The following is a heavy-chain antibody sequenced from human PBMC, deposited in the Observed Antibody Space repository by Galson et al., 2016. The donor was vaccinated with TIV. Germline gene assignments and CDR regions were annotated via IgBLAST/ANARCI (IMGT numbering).Heavy chain of an antibody. D-gene: IGHD6-6*01. CDR2: ISGYNGNA. J-gene: IGHJ6*02. CDR1: GYFFNSYG. Sequence: SVKVSCKASGYFFNSYGLTWLRQAPGQGLEWMGLISGYNGNANYAQKFQDRVTMTTDTSTNTAYMELRSLRSDDTAVYYCTRDRSIAAPRDMDVWGQGTAVTVSS. V-gene: IGHV1-18*01. CDR3: TRDRSIAAPRDMDV.